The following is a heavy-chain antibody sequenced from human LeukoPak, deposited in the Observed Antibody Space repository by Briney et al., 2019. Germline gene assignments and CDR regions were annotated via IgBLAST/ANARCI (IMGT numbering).Heavy chain of an antibody. CDR3: AREAYYDFWSGYYSLIEPRNTTYYYYGMDV. V-gene: IGHV1-18*01. J-gene: IGHJ6*02. CDR2: ISAYNGNT. CDR1: GYTFTSYG. Sequence: GASVKVSCKASGYTFTSYGISWVRQAPGQGLEWMGWISAYNGNTNYAQKLQGRVTMTRDTSTSTVYMELSSLRSEDTAVYYCAREAYYDFWSGYYSLIEPRNTTYYYYGMDVWGQGTTVTVSS. D-gene: IGHD3-3*01.